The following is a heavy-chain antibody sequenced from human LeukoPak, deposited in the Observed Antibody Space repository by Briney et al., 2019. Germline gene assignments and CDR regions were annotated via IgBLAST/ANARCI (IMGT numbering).Heavy chain of an antibody. CDR3: ARDRLYSSSSEDY. D-gene: IGHD6-6*01. V-gene: IGHV3-53*01. Sequence: GGSLRLSCAASGFTVSSTYMSWVRQAPGKGLEWVSVIYSGGSTYYADSVKGRFTISRDNSKNTLYLQMNSLRAEATAVYYCARDRLYSSSSEDYWGQGTLVTVSS. CDR2: IYSGGST. J-gene: IGHJ4*02. CDR1: GFTVSSTY.